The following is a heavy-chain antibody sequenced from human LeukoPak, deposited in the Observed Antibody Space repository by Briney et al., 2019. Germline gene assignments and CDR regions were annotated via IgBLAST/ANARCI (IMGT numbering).Heavy chain of an antibody. CDR2: LNYNGGNT. CDR1: GFTFSSYS. V-gene: IGHV3-23*01. D-gene: IGHD5-18*01. Sequence: GGSLRLSCAASGFTFSSYSMNWVRQAPGKGLEWVSALNYNGGNTYYADSVKGRFTISRDNSKNMLYLQMNSLRAEDTAIYYXXXXSVDTSRNRWADFDSWGQGILVTVSS. J-gene: IGHJ4*02. CDR3: XXXSVDTSRNRWADFDS.